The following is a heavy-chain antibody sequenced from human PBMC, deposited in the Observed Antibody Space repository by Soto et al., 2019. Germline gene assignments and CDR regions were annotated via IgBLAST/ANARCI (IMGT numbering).Heavy chain of an antibody. CDR3: ARDLFGTAMVKVAY. J-gene: IGHJ4*02. V-gene: IGHV1-18*01. CDR2: ISAYNGNT. Sequence: ASVKVSCKASGYTFTSYGISWVRQAPGQGLEWMGWISAYNGNTNYAQKLQGRVTMTTDTSTSTAYMELRSLRSDDTAVYYCARDLFGTAMVKVAYWGQGTLVTVSS. CDR1: GYTFTSYG. D-gene: IGHD5-18*01.